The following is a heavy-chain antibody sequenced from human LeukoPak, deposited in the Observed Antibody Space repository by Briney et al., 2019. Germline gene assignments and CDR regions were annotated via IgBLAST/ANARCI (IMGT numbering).Heavy chain of an antibody. CDR3: ARDGVAAAGNFNFDY. CDR2: ISYDGSTK. Sequence: GRSLRLSCAASGFPFSTYAIHWVRQAPGKGLGWVAVISYDGSTKHYVDSVKGRFTISRDNSKSTLYLQMNSLRAEDTAVYYCARDGVAAAGNFNFDYWGQGTLVTVSS. CDR1: GFPFSTYA. J-gene: IGHJ4*02. D-gene: IGHD6-13*01. V-gene: IGHV3-30*04.